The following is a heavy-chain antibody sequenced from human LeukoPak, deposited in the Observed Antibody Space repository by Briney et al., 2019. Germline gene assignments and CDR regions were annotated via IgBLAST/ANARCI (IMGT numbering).Heavy chain of an antibody. J-gene: IGHJ1*01. CDR3: AKDNPSSGNLLDYFQL. V-gene: IGHV3-23*01. CDR1: GFTFSNYD. CDR2: ISRSGGST. Sequence: GGSLRLSCAASGFTFSNYDMSWVRQAPGKGPEWVSGISRSGGSTYYADSVRGRFTIFRNNSKHTLYLQMNSLGVEETAVYYCAKDNPSSGNLLDYFQLWGQGTLVTVSS. D-gene: IGHD1-26*01.